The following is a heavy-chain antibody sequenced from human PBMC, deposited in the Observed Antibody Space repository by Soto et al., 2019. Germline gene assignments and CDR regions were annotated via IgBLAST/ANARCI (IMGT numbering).Heavy chain of an antibody. CDR2: INAGNGNT. Sequence: AAVLICCPASCCIVPNAGLSWPSQAPGQRLEWMGWINAGNGNTKYSQKFQGRVTITRDTSASTAYMEVSSLRSEDTAVYYGVKDGAYNSDWYNWLDPQGQGT. CDR3: VKDGAYNSDWYNWLDP. CDR1: CCIVPNAG. V-gene: IGHV1-3*01. D-gene: IGHD6-13*01. J-gene: IGHJ5*01.